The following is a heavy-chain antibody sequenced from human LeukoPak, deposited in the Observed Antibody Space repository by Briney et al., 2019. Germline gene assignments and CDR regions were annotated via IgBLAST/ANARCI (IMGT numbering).Heavy chain of an antibody. Sequence: ASVKVSCKASGYTFTSYGISWVRQAPGQGLEWMGWISAYNGNTNYAQKLQGRVTMTTDTSTSTAYMELRSLRSDDTAVYYCAGDIVVVPAATIYYYYGMDVWGQGTTVTVSS. CDR1: GYTFTSYG. CDR2: ISAYNGNT. D-gene: IGHD2-2*01. J-gene: IGHJ6*02. V-gene: IGHV1-18*01. CDR3: AGDIVVVPAATIYYYYGMDV.